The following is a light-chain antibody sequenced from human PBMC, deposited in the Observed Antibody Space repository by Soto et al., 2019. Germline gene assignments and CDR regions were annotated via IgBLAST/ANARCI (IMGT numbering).Light chain of an antibody. J-gene: IGLJ2*01. V-gene: IGLV4-69*01. CDR1: SGLSSYA. Sequence: QPVLTQSPSASASLGASVKLTCTLSSGLSSYAIAWHQQQPEKGPRYLMKLNSDGSHSKGDGIPDRFSGSSSGAERYLTISSLQSEDEADYYCQTWDTGARVVFGGGTKLTVL. CDR3: QTWDTGARVV. CDR2: LNSDGSH.